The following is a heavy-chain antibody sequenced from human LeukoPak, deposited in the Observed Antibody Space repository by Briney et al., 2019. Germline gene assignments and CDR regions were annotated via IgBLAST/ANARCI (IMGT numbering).Heavy chain of an antibody. D-gene: IGHD3-22*01. CDR1: GFTFSNYR. J-gene: IGHJ4*02. Sequence: PGRSLRLSCAASGFTFSNYRMHWVRQAPEKGLVWVSRIDRDGSSTNYADSVRGRFTISRDNAKNTLYLQMNSLRAEDTAVYYCARVFEYYYDSSGYSGYWGQGTLVTVSS. CDR3: ARVFEYYYDSSGYSGY. V-gene: IGHV3-74*01. CDR2: IDRDGSST.